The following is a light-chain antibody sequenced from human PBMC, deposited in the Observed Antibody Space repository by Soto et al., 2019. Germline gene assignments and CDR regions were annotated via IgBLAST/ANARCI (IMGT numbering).Light chain of an antibody. CDR3: ASWDDSLSGAV. CDR1: SSNIGSNY. V-gene: IGLV1-47*01. CDR2: RSN. Sequence: QSVLTQTPSASGTPGQRVTISCSGSSSNIGSNYVYWYQQLPGTAPKLLIYRSNQRPSGVPDRFSGSKSGTSASLAISGFRSEDEADYYCASWDDSLSGAVFGGGTQLTVL. J-gene: IGLJ7*01.